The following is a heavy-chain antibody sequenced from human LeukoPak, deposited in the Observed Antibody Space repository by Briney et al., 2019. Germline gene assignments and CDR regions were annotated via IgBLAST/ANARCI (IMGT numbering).Heavy chain of an antibody. CDR3: ARGGIAARHFDY. Sequence: SQTLSLTCTVSGGSISSGSYYWSWIRQPAGKGLEWIGRIYTSGSTNYNPSLKSRVTISVDTSKNQFSLKLSSVTAADTAVYYCARGGIAARHFDYWGQGTLVTVSS. J-gene: IGHJ4*02. D-gene: IGHD6-6*01. V-gene: IGHV4-61*02. CDR1: GGSISSGSYY. CDR2: IYTSGST.